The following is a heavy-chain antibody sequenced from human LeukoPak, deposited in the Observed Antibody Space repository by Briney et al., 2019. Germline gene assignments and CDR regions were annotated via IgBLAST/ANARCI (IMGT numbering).Heavy chain of an antibody. Sequence: ASVKVSCKASGGTFSSYAISWVRQAPGQGLEWMGWINPNSGGTNYAQKFQGRVTMTRDTSISTACMELSRLRSDDTAVYYCARDLMVRGVPNWFDPWGQGTLVTVSS. V-gene: IGHV1-2*02. J-gene: IGHJ5*02. D-gene: IGHD3-10*01. CDR2: INPNSGGT. CDR1: GGTFSSYA. CDR3: ARDLMVRGVPNWFDP.